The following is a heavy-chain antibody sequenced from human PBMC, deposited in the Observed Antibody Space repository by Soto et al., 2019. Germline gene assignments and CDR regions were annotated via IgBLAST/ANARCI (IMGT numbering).Heavy chain of an antibody. J-gene: IGHJ4*02. CDR2: ISYDGSNK. CDR3: ARDGMYQLLCTDYFDY. CDR1: GFTFSSYA. Sequence: PGGSLRLSCAASGFTFSSYAMHWVRQAPGKGLEWVAVISYDGSNKYYADSVKGRFTISRDNSKNTLYLQMNSLRAEDTAVYYCARDGMYQLLCTDYFDYWGQGTLVTVSS. V-gene: IGHV3-30-3*01. D-gene: IGHD2-2*01.